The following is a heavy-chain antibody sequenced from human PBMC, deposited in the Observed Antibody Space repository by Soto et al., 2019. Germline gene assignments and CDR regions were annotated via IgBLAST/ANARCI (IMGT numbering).Heavy chain of an antibody. CDR2: ILGRGTT. Sequence: GGSLRLSCAASGFTFSYYAMMWVRQAPGKGLEWVAGILGRGTTYHADSVKGRFTISKDNSKSTLYLEMNSLRAEDTAVYYCAKDEVYGDRLWITESWGQGTMVTVSS. CDR3: AKDEVYGDRLWITES. J-gene: IGHJ4*02. D-gene: IGHD4-17*01. CDR1: GFTFSYYA. V-gene: IGHV3-23*01.